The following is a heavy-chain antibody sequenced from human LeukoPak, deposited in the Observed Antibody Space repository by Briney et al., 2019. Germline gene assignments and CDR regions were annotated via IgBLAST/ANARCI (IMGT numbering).Heavy chain of an antibody. J-gene: IGHJ3*02. CDR1: RGSINSHF. Sequence: SETLSLTCPVSRGSINSHFWSWIRQPPGDGLEWIGFMYYSVYPTYNSTLRSRAVISVDTSTNQFALKLTSMTAADTATYYCARTLTPMRAAFDIWGQGTMAVVSS. V-gene: IGHV4-59*08. D-gene: IGHD3-9*01. CDR3: ARTLTPMRAAFDI. CDR2: MYYSVYP.